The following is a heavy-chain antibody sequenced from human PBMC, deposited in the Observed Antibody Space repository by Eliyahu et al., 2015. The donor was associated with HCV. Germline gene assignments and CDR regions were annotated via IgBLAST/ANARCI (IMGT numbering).Heavy chain of an antibody. D-gene: IGHD1-7*01. CDR2: IYWDGYK. J-gene: IGHJ6*02. V-gene: IGHV2-5*02. CDR1: GFSLKTSGVG. CDR3: AHSGGWGVTGTTRGMDV. Sequence: QITLKESGPTLVKPTETVTLTCDFSGFSLKTSGVGVTWIRQPPGKALEWLALIYWDGYKRYSPSLQTRLTITKDTSNNVXYLTLTDMDPDDTATYYCAHSGGWGVTGTTRGMDVWGQGITVTVSS.